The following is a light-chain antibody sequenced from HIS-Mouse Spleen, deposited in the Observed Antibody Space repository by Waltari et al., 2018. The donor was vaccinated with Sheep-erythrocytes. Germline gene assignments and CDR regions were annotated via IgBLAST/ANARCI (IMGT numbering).Light chain of an antibody. CDR2: YAS. Sequence: EIVLTQSPDFQSVTPTEKVTITCRASHSIGSSLHWYQQKPDQSPKILIKYASQSFSGFHSKVSGSGSGTDFTLTINRLEAEDAATYYCHQSSSLPQTFGQGTKVEIK. CDR3: HQSSSLPQT. V-gene: IGKV6-21*01. J-gene: IGKJ1*01. CDR1: HSIGSS.